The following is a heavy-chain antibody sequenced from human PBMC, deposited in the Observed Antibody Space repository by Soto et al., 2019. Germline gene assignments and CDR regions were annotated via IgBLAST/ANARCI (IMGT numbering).Heavy chain of an antibody. Sequence: GESLKISCKSSGFSFSSYWIAWVRLMPGKGLEWMGSIYPDDSDTKYSPSFQGQVTISADKSISAAYLQWSSLKASDTAIYYCARNSLTGYYNYYYSMDVWGQGTTVTVSS. CDR1: GFSFSSYW. CDR3: ARNSLTGYYNYYYSMDV. V-gene: IGHV5-51*01. CDR2: IYPDDSDT. D-gene: IGHD3-9*01. J-gene: IGHJ6*02.